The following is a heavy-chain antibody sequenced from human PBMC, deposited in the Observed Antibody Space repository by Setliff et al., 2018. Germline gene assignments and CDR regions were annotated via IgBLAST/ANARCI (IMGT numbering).Heavy chain of an antibody. CDR3: AKAGQLWAPDFYYMDV. Sequence: SGGSLRLSCVASGFTFKSCARSWVRQSPGKGPEWVSGIKGSGTRTYYADSMRGRFIISRDNARNTLYLQMSSLRVEDTAVYYCAKAGQLWAPDFYYMDVWGKGTTVTVSS. V-gene: IGHV3-23*01. CDR1: GFTFKSCA. CDR2: IKGSGTRT. D-gene: IGHD2-21*01. J-gene: IGHJ6*03.